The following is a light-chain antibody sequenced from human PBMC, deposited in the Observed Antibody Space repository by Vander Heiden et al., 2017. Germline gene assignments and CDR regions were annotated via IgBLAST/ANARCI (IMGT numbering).Light chain of an antibody. Sequence: SYVLTQAPSASVAPGQTARISCGGNNIGHKSVHWYRQKPGQAPVLVVNDDSDRPSGIPERFSAFKSGNTATLSISRVEAGDEADYFCQVWDSGSDHPVLFGGGTKVTVL. CDR2: DDS. J-gene: IGLJ2*01. V-gene: IGLV3-21*02. CDR1: NIGHKS. CDR3: QVWDSGSDHPVL.